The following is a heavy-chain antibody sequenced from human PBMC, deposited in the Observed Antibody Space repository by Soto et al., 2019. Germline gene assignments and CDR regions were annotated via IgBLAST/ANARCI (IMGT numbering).Heavy chain of an antibody. CDR3: ARFNWYFDL. V-gene: IGHV4-59*01. CDR1: GGSISSYY. CDR2: IYYRGST. J-gene: IGHJ2*01. Sequence: QVQLQESGPGLVKPSETLSLTCTVSGGSISSYYWSWIRQPPGKGLEWIGYIYYRGSTNYHPSLKSRVTRSVDASKNQFSLKLSSVTAADTAMYYCARFNWYFDLWGRGTLVTVSS.